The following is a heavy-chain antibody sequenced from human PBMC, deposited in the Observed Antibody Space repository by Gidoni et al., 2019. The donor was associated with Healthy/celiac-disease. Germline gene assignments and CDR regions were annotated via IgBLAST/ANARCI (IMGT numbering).Heavy chain of an antibody. D-gene: IGHD6-19*01. J-gene: IGHJ4*02. V-gene: IGHV1-2*02. CDR2: INPNSGGT. Sequence: QVQLVQSGAEVKKPGASVKVSCKASGYTCTGHYMHWVRQAPGQGLEWMGWINPNSGGTNYAQKFQGRVTMTRDTSISTAYMELSRLRSDDTAVYYCARVKTPLNNSSGPGGLDYWGQGTLVTVSS. CDR1: GYTCTGHY. CDR3: ARVKTPLNNSSGPGGLDY.